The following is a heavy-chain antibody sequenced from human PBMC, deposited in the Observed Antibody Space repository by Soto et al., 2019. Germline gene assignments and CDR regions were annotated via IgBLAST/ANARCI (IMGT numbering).Heavy chain of an antibody. V-gene: IGHV4-59*01. Sequence: KTSETLSLTCTVSGGSISSYYWSWIRQPPGKGLEWIGYIYYSGSTNYNPSLKSRVTISVDTSKNQFSLKLSSVTAADTAVYYCARGFEYSSSAGFDYWGQGTLVTVSS. CDR1: GGSISSYY. J-gene: IGHJ4*02. CDR3: ARGFEYSSSAGFDY. CDR2: IYYSGST. D-gene: IGHD6-6*01.